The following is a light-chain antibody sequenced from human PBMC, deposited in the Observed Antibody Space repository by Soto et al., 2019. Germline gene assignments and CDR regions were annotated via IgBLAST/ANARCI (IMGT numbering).Light chain of an antibody. CDR1: QSVNNNY. CDR3: QQSGSSPGT. Sequence: DIVLTQSPGTLSLSPGERATLSCRASQSVNNNYLAWYQQKPGQAPRLLIRGASSRATGLPDRFSGSASGTAFTLTISRLEPEDFAVYYCQQSGSSPGTFGQGTKLEIK. V-gene: IGKV3-20*01. CDR2: GAS. J-gene: IGKJ2*01.